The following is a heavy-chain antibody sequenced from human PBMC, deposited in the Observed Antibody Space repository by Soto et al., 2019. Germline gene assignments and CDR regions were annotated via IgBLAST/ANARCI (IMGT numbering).Heavy chain of an antibody. CDR2: INPDNGGT. CDR3: AREVGKVGYSSSSCDY. CDR1: GYTFTGHY. J-gene: IGHJ4*02. D-gene: IGHD6-6*01. V-gene: IGHV1-2*02. Sequence: QVQLVQSGAEVKKPGASVKVPCKASGYTFTGHYMYWVRQAPGQGLEWMGWINPDNGGTSYAQKFQGRVTMTTDTSINTAYMELSRLRSDDTAVYYCAREVGKVGYSSSSCDYWGQGSLVTVST.